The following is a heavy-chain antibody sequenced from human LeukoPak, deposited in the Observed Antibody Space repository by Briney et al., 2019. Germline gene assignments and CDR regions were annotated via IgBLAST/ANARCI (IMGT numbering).Heavy chain of an antibody. D-gene: IGHD2-8*01. Sequence: GGSLRLSCAASGFTVSSNYMSWVRQAPGKGLEWVSAISDSGDYTYYADPVKGRFTISRDNSKNTLYLHVNSLRAEDTAVYYCAKDTSIGKYCTSGVCSPFDYWGQGTLVTVSS. CDR1: GFTVSSNY. J-gene: IGHJ4*02. CDR2: ISDSGDYT. V-gene: IGHV3-23*01. CDR3: AKDTSIGKYCTSGVCSPFDY.